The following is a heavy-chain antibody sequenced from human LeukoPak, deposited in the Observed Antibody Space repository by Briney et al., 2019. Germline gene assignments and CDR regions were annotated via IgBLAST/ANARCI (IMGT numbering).Heavy chain of an antibody. Sequence: SETLSLTCSVSGGSISSSSNYWGWIRQPPGKGLEWIGSIYNGGSTYYNPSLKSRVTISVDTSNNQFSLRLSSVTAADTAVYYCATTTIRLGFWGQGTLVTVSS. CDR1: GGSISSSSNY. J-gene: IGHJ4*02. V-gene: IGHV4-39*07. D-gene: IGHD1-26*01. CDR2: IYNGGST. CDR3: ATTTIRLGF.